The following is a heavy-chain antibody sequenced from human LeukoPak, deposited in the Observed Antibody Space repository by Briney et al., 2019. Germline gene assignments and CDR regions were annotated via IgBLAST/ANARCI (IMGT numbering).Heavy chain of an antibody. CDR2: INHSGST. D-gene: IGHD2-15*01. CDR3: ARGTTGGLLLFYFDY. CDR1: GGSFSGYY. Sequence: SETLSLTCAVYGGSFSGYYWSRIRQPPGKGLEWIGEINHSGSTNYNPSLKSRVTISVDTSKNQFSLKLSSVTAADTAVYYCARGTTGGLLLFYFDYWGQGTLVTVSS. V-gene: IGHV4-34*01. J-gene: IGHJ4*02.